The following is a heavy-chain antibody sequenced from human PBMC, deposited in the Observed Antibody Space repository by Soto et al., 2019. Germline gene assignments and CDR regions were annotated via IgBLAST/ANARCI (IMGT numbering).Heavy chain of an antibody. CDR1: GGSISSSSYY. D-gene: IGHD1-7*01. Sequence: PSETLSLTCTVSGGSISSSSYYWGWIRQPPGKGLEWIGSIYYSGSTYYNTSLKNRVNISVDTSKKQFSLKLSSVTAADTAVYYCARRLSPSSITGTIGAWFDPWGQGTLVTVSS. CDR3: ARRLSPSSITGTIGAWFDP. V-gene: IGHV4-39*01. J-gene: IGHJ5*02. CDR2: IYYSGST.